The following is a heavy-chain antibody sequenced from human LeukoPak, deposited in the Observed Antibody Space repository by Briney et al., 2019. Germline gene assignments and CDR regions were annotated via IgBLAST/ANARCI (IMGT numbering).Heavy chain of an antibody. J-gene: IGHJ4*02. D-gene: IGHD3-10*01. Sequence: SETLSLTCTVSGGSISSSSYYWGWIRQPAGKGLEWIGRIYTSGSTNYNPSLKSRVTMSVDTSKNQFSLKLSSVTAADTAVYYCARDRSGSFDYWGQGTLVTVSS. V-gene: IGHV4-61*02. CDR3: ARDRSGSFDY. CDR2: IYTSGST. CDR1: GGSISSSSYY.